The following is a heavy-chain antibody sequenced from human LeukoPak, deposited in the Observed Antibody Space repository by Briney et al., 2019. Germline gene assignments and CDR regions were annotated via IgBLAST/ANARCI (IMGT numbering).Heavy chain of an antibody. CDR3: ARVSGTMVRGVIPGWFDP. CDR2: INSDGSST. Sequence: GGSLRLSCAASGFTFSSYWMHWVRQAPGKGLVWVSRINSDGSSTSYADSVKGRFTISRDNAKNTLYLQMNSLRAEDTAVYYCARVSGTMVRGVIPGWFDPWGQGTLVTVSS. D-gene: IGHD3-10*01. J-gene: IGHJ5*02. V-gene: IGHV3-74*01. CDR1: GFTFSSYW.